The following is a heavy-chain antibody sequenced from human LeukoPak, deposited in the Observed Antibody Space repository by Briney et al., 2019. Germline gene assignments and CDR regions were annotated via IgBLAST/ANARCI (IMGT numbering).Heavy chain of an antibody. CDR1: GYTFTGYY. D-gene: IGHD3-10*01. J-gene: IGHJ4*02. CDR3: ARAVRPQTQLLGY. V-gene: IGHV1-2*02. Sequence: ASVKVSCKASGYTFTGYYMHWVRQAPGQGLELMGWINSNSGGTNYAHKFQGRDTMTRDTSISTAYMELSRLRSDDTAVYYCARAVRPQTQLLGYWGQGTLVTVSS. CDR2: INSNSGGT.